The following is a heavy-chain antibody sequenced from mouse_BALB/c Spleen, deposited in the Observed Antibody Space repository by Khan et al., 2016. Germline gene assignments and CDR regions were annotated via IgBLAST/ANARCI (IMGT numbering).Heavy chain of an antibody. D-gene: IGHD2-2*01. CDR1: GYSITSDYA. V-gene: IGHV3-2*02. CDR3: GRWLDAMDY. CDR2: ISYSGTT. Sequence: EVQLQESGPGLVKPSQSLSLTCTVTGYSITSDYAWNWIRQFPGNKLEWMGYISYSGTTTYNPSLKSRISITRDTSKNQFFLQLNSVTTEDTATXYCGRWLDAMDYWGQGTSVTVSS. J-gene: IGHJ4*01.